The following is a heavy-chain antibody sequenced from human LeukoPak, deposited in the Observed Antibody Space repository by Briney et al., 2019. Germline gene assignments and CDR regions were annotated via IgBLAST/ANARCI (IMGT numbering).Heavy chain of an antibody. J-gene: IGHJ4*02. Sequence: PSETLSLTCTVSGGSISSSNYYWRCIRQPLGKGLEWIGSIYYSGSTYYNPSLKSRVTISVDTSKNQFCLKLSYVTVADTAVYYCARYRIAVAGMANWGQGTLVTVSS. CDR2: IYYSGST. D-gene: IGHD6-19*01. CDR3: ARYRIAVAGMAN. V-gene: IGHV4-39*01. CDR1: GGSISSSNYY.